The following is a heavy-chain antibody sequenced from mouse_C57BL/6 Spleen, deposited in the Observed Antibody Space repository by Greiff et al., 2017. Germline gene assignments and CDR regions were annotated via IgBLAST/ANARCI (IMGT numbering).Heavy chain of an antibody. V-gene: IGHV1-54*01. Sequence: QVQLKESGAELVRPGPSVKVSCKASGYAFTNYLIEWVKQRPGQGLEWIGVFNPGSGGTNYNEKLKGTATLTADKSSSTAYMQRSSLTSDDSAVYFCARPGDYDEGGAMYYWGQGTSVTVSS. CDR1: GYAFTNYL. J-gene: IGHJ4*01. D-gene: IGHD2-4*01. CDR2: FNPGSGGT. CDR3: ARPGDYDEGGAMYY.